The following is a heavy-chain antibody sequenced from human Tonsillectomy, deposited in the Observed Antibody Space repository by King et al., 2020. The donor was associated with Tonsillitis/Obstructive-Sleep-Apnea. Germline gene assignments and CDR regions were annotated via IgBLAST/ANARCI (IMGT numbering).Heavy chain of an antibody. J-gene: IGHJ4*02. CDR3: AKDHPSSGWPAFDY. CDR1: GFTLSSSS. CDR2: LNKDSGRT. D-gene: IGHD6-19*01. Sequence: VQLVESGGDLVQPGGSLRLSCAASGFTLSSSSMSWVRQAPEKGLEWLSSLNKDSGRTYYADSVKGRFTISRDDSTNTLFLQMSSLRAEDTAVYFCAKDHPSSGWPAFDYWGQGTLVTVSS. V-gene: IGHV3-23*04.